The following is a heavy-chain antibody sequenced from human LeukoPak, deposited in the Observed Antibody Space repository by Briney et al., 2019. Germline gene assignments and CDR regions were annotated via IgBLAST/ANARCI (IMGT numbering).Heavy chain of an antibody. J-gene: IGHJ4*02. D-gene: IGHD6-6*01. CDR2: ITDSGTT. Sequence: PGGSLRLSCAASGFTFSNAWMSWVRQAPGKGLEWVSSITDSGTTYYADSVKGRFTISRDKSKDTLFLQMNSLRTEDTALYYCAIGRISARPGLDYWGQGTLVTVSS. V-gene: IGHV3-23*01. CDR1: GFTFSNAW. CDR3: AIGRISARPGLDY.